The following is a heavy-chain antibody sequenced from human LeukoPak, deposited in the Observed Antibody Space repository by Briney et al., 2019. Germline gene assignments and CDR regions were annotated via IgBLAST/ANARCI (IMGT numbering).Heavy chain of an antibody. V-gene: IGHV3-23*01. D-gene: IGHD3-16*01. CDR3: AKDWGYGVFNY. J-gene: IGHJ4*02. CDR2: ISGSGGST. CDR1: GFTFSSYA. Sequence: PGGSLRLSCAASGFTFSSYAMSSVRQAPGKGLEWVSSISGSGGSTYYADSVKGRFTISRDNSKNTLYLQMKRLRAEDTAVYYCAKDWGYGVFNYWGQGTLVTVSS.